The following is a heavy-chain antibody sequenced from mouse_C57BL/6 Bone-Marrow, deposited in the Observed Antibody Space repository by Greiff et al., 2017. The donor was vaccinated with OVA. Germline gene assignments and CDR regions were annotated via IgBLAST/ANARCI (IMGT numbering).Heavy chain of an antibody. Sequence: EVKLEESGGDLVKPGGSLKLSCAASGFTFSSYGMSWVRQTPDKRLEWVATISSGGSYTYYPDSVKGRFTISRDNAKNTLYLQMSSLKSEDTAMYYCARHRLGRFAYWGRGTLVTVSA. CDR3: ARHRLGRFAY. CDR1: GFTFSSYG. D-gene: IGHD4-1*01. V-gene: IGHV5-6*02. CDR2: ISSGGSYT. J-gene: IGHJ3*01.